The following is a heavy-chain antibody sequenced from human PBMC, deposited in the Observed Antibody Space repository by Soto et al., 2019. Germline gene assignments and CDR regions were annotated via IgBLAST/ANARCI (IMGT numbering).Heavy chain of an antibody. CDR1: VLTLTDYY. CDR2: INPSGGAT. J-gene: IGHJ4*02. CDR3: SIFRSASYYDGAGGDLDY. V-gene: IGHV1-46*01. D-gene: IGHD3-10*01. Sequence: ASVKVSFKASVLTLTDYYIHWVRQAHGQGLEWMGLINPSGGATTYAQTFQGRVTMTRDTSTSTVYMDLSSLTSEDTAVYYCSIFRSASYYDGAGGDLDYWGQGTLVTVSS.